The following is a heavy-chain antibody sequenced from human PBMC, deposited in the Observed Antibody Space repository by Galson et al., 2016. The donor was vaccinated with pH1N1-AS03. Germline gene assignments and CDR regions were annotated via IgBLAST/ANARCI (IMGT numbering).Heavy chain of an antibody. J-gene: IGHJ4*02. V-gene: IGHV3-74*01. CDR3: TQEGAQVDY. Sequence: SLRLSCAASGFTLRNCWMHWVRQAPGKGLEWVSRISRDGNTINYADSVKGRFTISRDSGYNTLYLQMNSLRAEDAAVYYCTQEGAQVDYWGQGTLVTVSS. CDR2: ISRDGNTI. CDR1: GFTLRNCW. D-gene: IGHD3-16*01.